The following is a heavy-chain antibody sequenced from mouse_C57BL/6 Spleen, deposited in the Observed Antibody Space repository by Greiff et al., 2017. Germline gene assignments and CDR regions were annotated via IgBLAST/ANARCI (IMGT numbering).Heavy chain of an antibody. CDR3: ARGYGSSYWYFDV. D-gene: IGHD1-1*01. Sequence: EVQLQQSGPELVKPGASVKISCKASGYSFTDYNMNWVKQSNGQSLEWIGVINPNYGTTSYNQKFKGKATLTVDQSSSTAYMQLNSLTSEDSAVXDCARGYGSSYWYFDVWGTGTTVTVAS. CDR1: GYSFTDYN. CDR2: INPNYGTT. V-gene: IGHV1-39*01. J-gene: IGHJ1*03.